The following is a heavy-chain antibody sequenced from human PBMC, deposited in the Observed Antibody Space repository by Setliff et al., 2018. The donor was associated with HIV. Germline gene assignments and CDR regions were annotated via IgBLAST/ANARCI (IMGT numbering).Heavy chain of an antibody. J-gene: IGHJ4*02. Sequence: ASVKVSCKASGYTFTSYGISWVRQAPGQRLEWMGWINEASGNTKCSQKFQGRVTITRDTSASTAYMELRSLRSDDTAVYYCARGQYGDELFDYWGQGTLVTVSS. CDR3: ARGQYGDELFDY. V-gene: IGHV1-18*01. CDR1: GYTFTSYG. CDR2: INEASGNT. D-gene: IGHD4-17*01.